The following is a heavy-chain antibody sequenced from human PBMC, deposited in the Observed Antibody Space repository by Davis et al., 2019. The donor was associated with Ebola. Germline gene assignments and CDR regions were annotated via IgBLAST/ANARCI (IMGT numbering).Heavy chain of an antibody. CDR2: INHSGST. V-gene: IGHV4-34*01. Sequence: MPSETLSLTCAVYGGSFSGYYWSWIRQPPGKGLEWIGEINHSGSTNYNPSLKSRVTISVDTSKNQFSLKLSSVTAADTAVYYCARGREWAGYSYGYSYFDYWGQGTLVIVSS. J-gene: IGHJ4*02. CDR1: GGSFSGYY. CDR3: ARGREWAGYSYGYSYFDY. D-gene: IGHD5-18*01.